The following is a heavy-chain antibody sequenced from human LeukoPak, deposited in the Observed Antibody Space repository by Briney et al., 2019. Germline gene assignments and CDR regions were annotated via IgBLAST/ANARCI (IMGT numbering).Heavy chain of an antibody. D-gene: IGHD3-22*01. CDR3: ARDPRGGNYSFFDY. V-gene: IGHV4-30-4*01. CDR1: GGSISSGDYY. Sequence: SQTLSLTCTVSGGSISSGDYYWSWIRQPPGKGLEWIGYIYYTGSTYYNPSLKSRVTISVDASKKQFSLKLSSVTAADTAVYYCARDPRGGNYSFFDYWGQGTLVTVSS. J-gene: IGHJ4*02. CDR2: IYYTGST.